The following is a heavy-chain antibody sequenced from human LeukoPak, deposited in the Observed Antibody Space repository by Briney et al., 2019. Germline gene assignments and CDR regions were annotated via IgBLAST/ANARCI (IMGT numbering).Heavy chain of an antibody. CDR2: IYDSGRT. CDR1: GGSISNYY. Sequence: PSETLSLTCTVSGGSISNYYWSWIRQPPGKGLEWIGYIYDSGRTNYNPSLKSRLTISVDTSKNQFSLRLSSVTAADTAVYYCARGTSHRDGYNLGYYYGMDVWGQGTTVTISS. J-gene: IGHJ6*02. CDR3: ARGTSHRDGYNLGYYYGMDV. V-gene: IGHV4-59*01. D-gene: IGHD5-24*01.